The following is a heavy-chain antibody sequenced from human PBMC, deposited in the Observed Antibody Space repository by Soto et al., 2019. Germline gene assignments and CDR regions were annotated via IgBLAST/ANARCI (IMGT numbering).Heavy chain of an antibody. D-gene: IGHD2-15*01. CDR3: VRGGGGGLFDP. CDR1: GFTFGDSN. CDR2: ISPGSRYP. J-gene: IGHJ5*02. V-gene: IGHV3-11*06. Sequence: QVQLVESGGGLVPPGGSLRLSCAGSGFTFGDSNMSWIRQAPGKGLEWLSYISPGSRYPAYADSVKGRFTISRDNAKRSLYLQMMSLTVEDTAIYYCVRGGGGGLFDPWGQGTMVTVSS.